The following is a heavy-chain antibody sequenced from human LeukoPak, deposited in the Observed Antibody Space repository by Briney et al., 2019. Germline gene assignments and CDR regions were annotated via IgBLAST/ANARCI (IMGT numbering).Heavy chain of an antibody. V-gene: IGHV4-59*08. CDR2: IYYSGST. CDR3: ARLENYYYCYYMDV. Sequence: SETLSLTCTVSGGSISSYYWSWIRQPPGKGLEWIGYIYYSGSTNYNPSLKSRVTISVDTSKNQFSLKLSSVTAADTAVYYCARLENYYYCYYMDVWGKGTTVTVSS. CDR1: GGSISSYY. J-gene: IGHJ6*03.